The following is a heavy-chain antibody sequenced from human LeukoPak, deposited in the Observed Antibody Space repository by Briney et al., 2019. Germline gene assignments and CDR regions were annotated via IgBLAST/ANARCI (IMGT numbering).Heavy chain of an antibody. J-gene: IGHJ2*01. CDR3: ARGPAGIPTRYFDL. CDR1: GGSFSGYY. D-gene: IGHD2-2*02. Sequence: ASETLSLTCAVYGGSFSGYYWSWIRQPPGKGLEWIGEINHSGSTNYNPSLKSRVTISVDTSKNQFSLKLSSVTAADTAVYYCARGPAGIPTRYFDLWGRGTLVTVSS. CDR2: INHSGST. V-gene: IGHV4-34*01.